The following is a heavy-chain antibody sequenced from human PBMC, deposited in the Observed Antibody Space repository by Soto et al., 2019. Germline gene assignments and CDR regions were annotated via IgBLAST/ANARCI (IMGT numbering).Heavy chain of an antibody. CDR1: GFTFSNAW. CDR3: TTFFPPGGVVVTANFDP. J-gene: IGHJ5*02. CDR2: IKSKTDGGTT. V-gene: IGHV3-15*01. D-gene: IGHD2-21*02. Sequence: GGSLRLSCAASGFTFSNAWMSWVRQAPGKGLEWVGRIKSKTDGGTTDYAAPVKGRFTISRDDSKNTLYLQMNSLKTEDTAVYYCTTFFPPGGVVVTANFDPWGQGTLVTVSS.